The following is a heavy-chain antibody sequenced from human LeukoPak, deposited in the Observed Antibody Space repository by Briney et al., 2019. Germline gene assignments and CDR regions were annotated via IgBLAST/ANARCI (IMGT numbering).Heavy chain of an antibody. CDR2: INPNSGGT. D-gene: IGHD6-13*01. CDR1: GYTFTGYY. V-gene: IGHV1-2*02. J-gene: IGHJ3*02. CDR3: ARDQAAAGTNDAFDI. Sequence: ASVKVSCKASGYTFTGYYMHWVRQAPGQGLEWMGWINPNSGGTNYAQKFQGRVTMTRDTSISTAYMELSRLRSDDTAVYYCARDQAAAGTNDAFDIWGQGTMVTVSS.